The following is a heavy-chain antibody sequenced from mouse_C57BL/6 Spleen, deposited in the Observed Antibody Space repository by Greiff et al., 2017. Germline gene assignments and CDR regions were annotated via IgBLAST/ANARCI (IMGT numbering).Heavy chain of an antibody. J-gene: IGHJ2*01. D-gene: IGHD6-1*01. CDR1: GFTFSSYT. CDR3: ARRTGSPFDY. Sequence: EVKLMESGGGLVKPGGSLKLSCAASGFTFSSYTMSWVRQTPEKRLEWVATISGGGGNTYYPDSVKGRFTISRDNAKNTLYLQMSSLRSEDTALYYCARRTGSPFDYWGQGTTLTVSS. CDR2: ISGGGGNT. V-gene: IGHV5-9*01.